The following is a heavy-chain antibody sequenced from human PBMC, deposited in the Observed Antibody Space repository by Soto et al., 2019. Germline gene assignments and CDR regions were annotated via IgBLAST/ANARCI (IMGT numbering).Heavy chain of an antibody. CDR3: AGESGESEGCGFYYYGMDV. CDR2: IIPIFGTA. V-gene: IGHV1-69*06. J-gene: IGHJ6*02. D-gene: IGHD5-18*01. CDR1: GGTFSSYA. Sequence: ASVKVSCKASGGTFSSYAISWVRQAPGQGLEWMGGIIPIFGTANYAQKFQGRVTITADKSTSTAYMELSSLRSEDTAVYYCAGESGESEGCGFYYYGMDVWGQGTMVTVSS.